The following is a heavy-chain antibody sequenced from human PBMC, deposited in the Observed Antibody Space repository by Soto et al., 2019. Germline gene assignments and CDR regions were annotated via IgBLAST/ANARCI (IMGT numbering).Heavy chain of an antibody. Sequence: QVQLQESGPGLVKPSGTLSLTCAVSGGSISSTNWWSWVRQSPGKGLEWIGEIYHSGSTNYNPSLKSRVTISIDKSKNQFSLKLSSVTAADTAVYYCARKRYFQPLYFDYWGQGTLVTVSS. V-gene: IGHV4-4*02. CDR3: ARKRYFQPLYFDY. J-gene: IGHJ4*02. CDR1: GGSISSTNW. CDR2: IYHSGST. D-gene: IGHD1-1*01.